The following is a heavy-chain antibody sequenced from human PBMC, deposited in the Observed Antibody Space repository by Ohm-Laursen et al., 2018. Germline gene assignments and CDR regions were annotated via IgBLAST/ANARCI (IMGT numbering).Heavy chain of an antibody. CDR2: INHSGST. CDR3: ARLETGNWFDP. V-gene: IGHV4-34*01. J-gene: IGHJ5*02. CDR1: GGSFSGYY. D-gene: IGHD1-14*01. Sequence: SETLSLTCGVYGGSFSGYYWSWIRQPPGKGLEWIGEINHSGSTNYNPSLKSRVTISVDTSKNQFSLKLSSVTATDTAVYYCARLETGNWFDPWGQGTLVTVSS.